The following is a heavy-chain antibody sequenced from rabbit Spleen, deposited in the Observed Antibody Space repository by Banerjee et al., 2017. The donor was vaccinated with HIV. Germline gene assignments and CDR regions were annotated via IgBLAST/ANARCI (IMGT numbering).Heavy chain of an antibody. CDR1: GIDFSNYYY. Sequence: QEQLEESGGGLVKPGGTLTLTCKASGIDFSNYYYMCWVRQAPGKGLELIACIYITSGSRWYANWVNGRFTISRSTSLNTVDLKMTSLTAADTATYFCVRDLENYVGSSYLDLWGQGTLVTVS. V-gene: IGHV1S43*01. J-gene: IGHJ4*01. CDR2: IYITSGSR. D-gene: IGHD8-1*01. CDR3: VRDLENYVGSSYLDL.